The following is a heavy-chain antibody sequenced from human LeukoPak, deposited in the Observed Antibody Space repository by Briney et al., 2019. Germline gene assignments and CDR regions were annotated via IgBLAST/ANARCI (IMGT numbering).Heavy chain of an antibody. CDR2: TSDRGDYT. V-gene: IGHV3-23*01. CDR3: AKSQVGATFDY. J-gene: IGHJ4*02. D-gene: IGHD1-26*01. Sequence: GGSLRLSCAASGFTFSSYSMSWVRQAPGKGLEWVSGTSDRGDYTYYADSVKGRFTISRDTSKNTLYLQMNSLRAEDTAVYYCAKSQVGATFDYWGQGTLVTVSS. CDR1: GFTFSSYS.